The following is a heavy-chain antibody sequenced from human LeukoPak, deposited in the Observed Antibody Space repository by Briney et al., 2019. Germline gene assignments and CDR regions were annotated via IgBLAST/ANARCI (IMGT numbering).Heavy chain of an antibody. CDR1: GFTFSTYW. Sequence: PGGSLRLSCAAASGFTFSTYWVHWVRQAPGKGLVWVSGINSDGRTTSNADSVMGRFTISRDNAKKMLYLQMNSLRAEDTAVYYCTRGNHYGSDYWGQGTLVTVSS. CDR2: INSDGRTT. CDR3: TRGNHYGSDY. D-gene: IGHD3-10*01. V-gene: IGHV3-74*01. J-gene: IGHJ4*02.